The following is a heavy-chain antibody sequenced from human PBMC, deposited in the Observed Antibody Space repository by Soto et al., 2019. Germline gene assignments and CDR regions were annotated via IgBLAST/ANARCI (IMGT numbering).Heavy chain of an antibody. CDR3: ARGLTVGATDY. D-gene: IGHD1-26*01. Sequence: ASVKVSCKASGYTFTGYYMHLVRQAPGQGLEWMGWINPNSGGTNYAQKFQGWVTMTRDTSISTAYMELSRLRSDDTAVYYCARGLTVGATDYWXQGTLVTVSS. V-gene: IGHV1-2*04. J-gene: IGHJ4*02. CDR1: GYTFTGYY. CDR2: INPNSGGT.